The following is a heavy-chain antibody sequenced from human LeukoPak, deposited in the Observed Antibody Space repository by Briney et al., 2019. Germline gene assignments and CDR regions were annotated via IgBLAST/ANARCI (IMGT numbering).Heavy chain of an antibody. V-gene: IGHV3-48*03. CDR1: GFTFSSYE. D-gene: IGHD3-22*01. J-gene: IGHJ4*02. CDR3: ARDRGSDYYESSGYSYYFDY. Sequence: GGSLRLSCAASGFTFSSYEMNWVRQAQGKGLEWVSYISNSGSTIYYVDSVKGRFTISRDNAKNSLYLQMNSLRAEDTAVYYCARDRGSDYYESSGYSYYFDYWGQGTLVTVSS. CDR2: ISNSGSTI.